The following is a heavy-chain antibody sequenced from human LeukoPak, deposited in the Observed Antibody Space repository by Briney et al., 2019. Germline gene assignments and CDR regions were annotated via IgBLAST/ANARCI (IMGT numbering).Heavy chain of an antibody. CDR1: GYTLSSYS. D-gene: IGHD3-22*01. CDR2: ISVRSNYI. V-gene: IGHV3-21*01. Sequence: PGGSLRLSCLASGYTLSSYSINWVRQAPGKGLELVSSISVRSNYIYYADSVRGRFRISRDDARDSLYLQMNSLRAEDTAVYYCVRLRRNSDTSGFYYYYDFWGQGTLVTVSS. J-gene: IGHJ4*02. CDR3: VRLRRNSDTSGFYYYYDF.